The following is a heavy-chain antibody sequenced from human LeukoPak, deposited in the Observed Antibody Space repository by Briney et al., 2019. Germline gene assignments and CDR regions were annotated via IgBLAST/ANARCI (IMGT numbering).Heavy chain of an antibody. D-gene: IGHD3-10*01. J-gene: IGHJ6*03. Sequence: SETLSLTCTVSGGSISGYYWSWIRQPAGKGLEWMGRIYTSGSTQDNPSLKSRVTMSVDTSKNQFSLKLRSVTAADTAVYFCARSRSSITMVRGVKFYMDVWGKGTTVTVSS. CDR3: ARSRSSITMVRGVKFYMDV. CDR2: IYTSGST. CDR1: GGSISGYY. V-gene: IGHV4-4*07.